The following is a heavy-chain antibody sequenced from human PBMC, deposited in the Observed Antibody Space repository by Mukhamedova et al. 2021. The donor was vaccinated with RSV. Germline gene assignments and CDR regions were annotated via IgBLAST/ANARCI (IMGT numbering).Heavy chain of an antibody. V-gene: IGHV4-59*01. CDR1: INSYY. J-gene: IGHJ4*01. D-gene: IGHD3-10*01. CDR3: ARNYMVRGMTMKLEY. CDR2: IYYSGTT. Sequence: INSYYWSWIRQSPGKGLEWIGYIYYSGTTNYNPSLKSRVTISVDTSKNQFSLKLGSVTAADTAAYYCARNYMVRGMTMKLEYWG.